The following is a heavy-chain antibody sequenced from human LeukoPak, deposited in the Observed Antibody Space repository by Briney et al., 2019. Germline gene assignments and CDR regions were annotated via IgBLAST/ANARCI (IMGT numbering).Heavy chain of an antibody. CDR3: ARSLWFGELYGAGFDY. J-gene: IGHJ4*02. CDR1: GFTFSSYS. V-gene: IGHV3-7*01. Sequence: GGSLRLSCAASGFTFSSYSMNWVRQAPGKGLEWVANIKQDGSEKYYVDSVKGRFTISRDNAKNSLYLQMNSLRAEDTAVYYCARSLWFGELYGAGFDYWGQGILVTVSS. CDR2: IKQDGSEK. D-gene: IGHD3-10*01.